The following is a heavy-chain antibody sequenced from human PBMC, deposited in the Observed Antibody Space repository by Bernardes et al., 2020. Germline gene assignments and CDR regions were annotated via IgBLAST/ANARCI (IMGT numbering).Heavy chain of an antibody. J-gene: IGHJ4*02. Sequence: GGSLRLCCAASGFTFSRYAMSWVRQAPGKGLEWVSGISGSGGHQYYSDSVRGRFTISRDNSKNTLYLQMNSLRADDTAIYYCASAPADGLQGYWGQGTLVTVSS. V-gene: IGHV3-23*01. CDR1: GFTFSRYA. D-gene: IGHD2-15*01. CDR2: ISGSGGHQ. CDR3: ASAPADGLQGY.